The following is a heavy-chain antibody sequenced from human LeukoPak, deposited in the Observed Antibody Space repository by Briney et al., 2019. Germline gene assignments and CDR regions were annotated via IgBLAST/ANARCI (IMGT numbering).Heavy chain of an antibody. V-gene: IGHV4-39*01. Sequence: SETLSLTCTVSGGSISSSSYYWGWIRQPPGKGLEWIGSIYYSGSTYYNPSLESRVTISVDTSKNQFSLKLSSVTAADTAVYYCARHVAPFGELLSKQDYFDYWGQGTLVTVSS. D-gene: IGHD3-10*01. CDR1: GGSISSSSYY. CDR3: ARHVAPFGELLSKQDYFDY. CDR2: IYYSGST. J-gene: IGHJ4*02.